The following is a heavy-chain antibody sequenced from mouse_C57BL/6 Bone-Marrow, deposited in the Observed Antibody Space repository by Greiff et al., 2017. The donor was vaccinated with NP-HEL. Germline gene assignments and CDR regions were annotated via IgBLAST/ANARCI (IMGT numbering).Heavy chain of an antibody. CDR1: GFNINDDY. V-gene: IGHV14-4*01. Sequence: VQLQQSGAELVRPGASVKLSCTVSGFNINDDYMHWVKQRPEQGLEWIGWIYPGNGSTEYAAKFKGKATFTADTSSNTAYMPLSSLTSEDTAVYSGTTMDGYYAAYFAYWGQGTLVTVSA. D-gene: IGHD2-3*01. CDR3: TTMDGYYAAYFAY. J-gene: IGHJ3*01. CDR2: IYPGNGST.